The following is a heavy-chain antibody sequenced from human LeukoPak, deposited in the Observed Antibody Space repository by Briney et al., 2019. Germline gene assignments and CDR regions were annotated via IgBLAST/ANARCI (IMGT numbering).Heavy chain of an antibody. J-gene: IGHJ4*02. V-gene: IGHV1-8*01. Sequence: ASVKVSCKASGYTFTSYDINWVRQATGQGLEWMGWMNPNSGNTGYAQKFQGRGTMTRNTSISTAYIELSSLRYEATAVYYCGRGRVYEGGGDYWGQGTLVTVSS. CDR2: MNPNSGNT. CDR3: GRGRVYEGGGDY. D-gene: IGHD1-14*01. CDR1: GYTFTSYD.